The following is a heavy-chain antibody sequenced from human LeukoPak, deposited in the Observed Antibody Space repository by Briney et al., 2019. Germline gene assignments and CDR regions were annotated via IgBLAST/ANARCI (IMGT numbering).Heavy chain of an antibody. J-gene: IGHJ4*02. Sequence: ETLSLTCGVHGGSFSDYYWTWIRQPPGRGLEWVSVIYSGGSTYYADSVKGRFTISRDNSKNTLYLQMNSLRAEDTAVYYCARGREGGYEYYFDYWGQGTLVTVSS. D-gene: IGHD5-12*01. CDR1: GGSFSDYY. CDR3: ARGREGGYEYYFDY. V-gene: IGHV3-53*01. CDR2: IYSGGST.